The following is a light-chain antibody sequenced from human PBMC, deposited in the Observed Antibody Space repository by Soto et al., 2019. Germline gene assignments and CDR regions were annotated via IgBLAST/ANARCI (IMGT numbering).Light chain of an antibody. CDR2: GAS. J-gene: IGKJ5*01. CDR3: QQYSNWPIT. V-gene: IGKV3-15*01. Sequence: EIVMTQSPATLSVSPGERATLSCRASQSVSSNLAWYQQKPGQAPRLLIYGASTRATGIPARFSGSGSGTDFTLTISSLQPEDFAVYYCQQYSNWPITFGQGTRLEIK. CDR1: QSVSSN.